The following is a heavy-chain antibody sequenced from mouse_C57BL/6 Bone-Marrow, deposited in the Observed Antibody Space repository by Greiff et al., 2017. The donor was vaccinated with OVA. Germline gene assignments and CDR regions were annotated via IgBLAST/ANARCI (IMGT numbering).Heavy chain of an antibody. CDR3: ARSGYYFDY. D-gene: IGHD3-1*01. V-gene: IGHV1-55*01. CDR1: GYTFTSYW. Sequence: QVQLQQSGAELVKPGASEKMSCKASGYTFTSYWITWVKQRPGQGLEWIGDIYPGSGSTNYNEKFKSKATLTVDTSSSTAYMQLSSLTSEDSAVYYCARSGYYFDYWGQGTTLTVSS. J-gene: IGHJ2*01. CDR2: IYPGSGST.